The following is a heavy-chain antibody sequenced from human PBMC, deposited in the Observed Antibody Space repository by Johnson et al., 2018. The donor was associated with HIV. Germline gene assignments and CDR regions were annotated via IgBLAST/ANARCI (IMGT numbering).Heavy chain of an antibody. Sequence: QVQLVESGGGLVQPGRSLRLSCGASGFSFNNYAMHWVRLNPGKGLAWVAVLSYDGSNKLYADSVKGRFTISRDNAKNSLYLQLNSLRAEDTALYYCAKAIAARPSGAFDIWGQGTMVTVSS. V-gene: IGHV3-30*04. D-gene: IGHD6-6*01. CDR2: LSYDGSNK. CDR1: GFSFNNYA. J-gene: IGHJ3*02. CDR3: AKAIAARPSGAFDI.